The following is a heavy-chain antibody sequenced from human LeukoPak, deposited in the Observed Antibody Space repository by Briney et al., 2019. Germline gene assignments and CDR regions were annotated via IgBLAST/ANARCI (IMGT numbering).Heavy chain of an antibody. CDR1: GYTFTSYA. D-gene: IGHD1-7*01. Sequence: GASVKVSCKASGYTFTSYAISWVRQAPGQGLEWMGWISAYNGNTHYAQKVQDRVTMTTDTSTSTAYMELRSLRSDDTAVYYCARDEGPGGNYLGQTWGQGTLVTVSS. V-gene: IGHV1-18*01. CDR3: ARDEGPGGNYLGQT. J-gene: IGHJ5*02. CDR2: ISAYNGNT.